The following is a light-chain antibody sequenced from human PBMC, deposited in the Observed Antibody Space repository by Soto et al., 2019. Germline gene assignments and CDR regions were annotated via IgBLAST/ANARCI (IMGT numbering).Light chain of an antibody. CDR3: SSYTSSSTVI. V-gene: IGLV2-14*01. CDR1: SSDIGGYNY. J-gene: IGLJ2*01. CDR2: DVR. Sequence: QSALTQPASVSGSPGQSITISCTGTSSDIGGYNYISWYQQLPGKAPKFIIYDVRNRPSGVSNRCSGSRSGNTASLTISGLQAEDEADYYCSSYTSSSTVIFGGGTKLTVL.